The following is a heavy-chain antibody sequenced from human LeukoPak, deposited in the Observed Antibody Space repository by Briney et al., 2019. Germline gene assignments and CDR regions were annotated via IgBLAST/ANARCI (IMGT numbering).Heavy chain of an antibody. CDR1: GGSISSYY. D-gene: IGHD6-13*01. J-gene: IGHJ4*02. CDR3: ARQGGYIAPLAL. CDR2: ISYSGNT. V-gene: IGHV4-59*08. Sequence: SETLSLTCTVSGGSISSYYWSWIRQPPGKGLEWIGYISYSGNTNYNPSLKSRVTISVDTSKNQFSLKLTSVTAVDTAVYYCARQGGYIAPLALWGQGTLVTVSA.